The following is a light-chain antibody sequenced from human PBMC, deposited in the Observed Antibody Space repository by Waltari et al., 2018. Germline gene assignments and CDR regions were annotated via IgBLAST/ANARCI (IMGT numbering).Light chain of an antibody. CDR1: QSVQNY. CDR3: QQRKNWPVT. J-gene: IGKJ4*01. V-gene: IGKV3-11*01. CDR2: DTY. Sequence: ETVLTQSPATLSLSPGERATPSCRASQSVQNYLAWYQQRPGQAPRLLIYDTYARASGIPARFSGGGSDTDFTLTISSLEPEDFAVYYCQQRKNWPVTFGGGTKVDIK.